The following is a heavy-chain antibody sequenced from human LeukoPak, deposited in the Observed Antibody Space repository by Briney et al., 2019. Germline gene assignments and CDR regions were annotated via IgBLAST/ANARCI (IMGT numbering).Heavy chain of an antibody. D-gene: IGHD2-2*01. CDR1: GYSFTSYW. CDR2: IFPGDSDT. CDR3: ARRLASTRLFEH. J-gene: IGHJ4*02. Sequence: GESLKISCKGSGYSFTSYWIAWVRQMPGKGLEWMGIIFPGDSDTRYSPSFQGQVIISADKSINTAYLQWPSLEASDTAIYYCARRLASTRLFEHWGQGSLVTVSS. V-gene: IGHV5-51*01.